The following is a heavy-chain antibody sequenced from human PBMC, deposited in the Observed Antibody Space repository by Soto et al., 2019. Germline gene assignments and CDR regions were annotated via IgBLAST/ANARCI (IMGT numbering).Heavy chain of an antibody. D-gene: IGHD6-19*01. CDR2: ISYDGNNR. CDR1: GFTFSSYA. CDR3: AKALGSVEYSSLPSLFDS. J-gene: IGHJ5*01. Sequence: QVQLVDSGGGVVQPGASLRLSCAASGFTFSSYAMHWVRQAPGKGLQWVGFISYDGNNRYYADSAKGRFTISRDNSKNTLSQQMNSLRGDDTAVYYCAKALGSVEYSSLPSLFDSWGKGTLVTLSS. V-gene: IGHV3-30*04.